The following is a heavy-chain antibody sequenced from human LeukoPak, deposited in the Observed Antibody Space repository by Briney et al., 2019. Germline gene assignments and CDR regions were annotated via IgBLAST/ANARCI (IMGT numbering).Heavy chain of an antibody. D-gene: IGHD3-22*01. V-gene: IGHV1-69*05. CDR3: ARVKHTYYYDSSGYLD. CDR1: GYTFTSYD. CDR2: IIPIFGTA. J-gene: IGHJ4*02. Sequence: SVKVSCKASGYTFTSYDINWVRQAPGQGLEWMGGIIPIFGTANYAQKFQGRVTITTDESTSTAYMELSSLRSEDTAVYYCARVKHTYYYDSSGYLDWGQGTLVTVSS.